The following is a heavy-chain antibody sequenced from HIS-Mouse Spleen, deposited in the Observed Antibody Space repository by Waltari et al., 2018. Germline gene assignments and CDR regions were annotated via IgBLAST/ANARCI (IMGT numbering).Heavy chain of an antibody. D-gene: IGHD6-13*01. Sequence: QLQLQESGPGLVKPSETLSLTCPVPGCSISIRSYYWACLRQPPGKGLEWIGSIYYSGSTYYNPSLKSRVTISVDTSKNQFSLKLSSVTAADTAVYYCAREIPYSSSWYDWYFDLWGRGTLVTVSS. CDR1: GCSISIRSYY. V-gene: IGHV4-39*07. J-gene: IGHJ2*01. CDR2: IYYSGST. CDR3: AREIPYSSSWYDWYFDL.